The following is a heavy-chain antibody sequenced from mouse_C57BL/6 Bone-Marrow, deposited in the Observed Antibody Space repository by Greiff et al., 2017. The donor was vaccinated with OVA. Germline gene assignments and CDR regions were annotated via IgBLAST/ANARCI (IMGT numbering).Heavy chain of an antibody. V-gene: IGHV1-64*01. D-gene: IGHD1-1*01. CDR3: ARSRDLITTVVALDY. CDR1: GYTFTSYW. Sequence: QVQLQQPGAELVKPGASVTLSCKASGYTFTSYWMHWVKQRPGQGLEWIGMIYPNSGSTNYNEKFKSKATLTVDKSSSTAYMQLSSLTSEDSAVYYCARSRDLITTVVALDYWGQGTTLTVSS. CDR2: IYPNSGST. J-gene: IGHJ2*01.